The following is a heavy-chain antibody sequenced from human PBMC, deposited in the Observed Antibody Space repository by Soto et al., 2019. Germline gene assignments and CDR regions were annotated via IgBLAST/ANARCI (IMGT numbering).Heavy chain of an antibody. D-gene: IGHD3-22*01. V-gene: IGHV3-30*18. J-gene: IGHJ3*02. CDR3: AKDPYYYDSSGYSNDAFDI. Sequence: QVQLVESGGGVVQPGRSLRLSCAASGFTFSSYGMHWVRQAPGKGLEWVAVISYDGSNKYYADYVKGRFTISRDNSKNTLYLQMNSLRAEDTAVYYCAKDPYYYDSSGYSNDAFDIWGQGTMVTVSS. CDR1: GFTFSSYG. CDR2: ISYDGSNK.